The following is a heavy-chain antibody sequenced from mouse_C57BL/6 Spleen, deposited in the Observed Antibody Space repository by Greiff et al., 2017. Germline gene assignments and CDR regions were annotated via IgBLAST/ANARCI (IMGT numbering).Heavy chain of an antibody. Sequence: VQVVESGAELARPGASVKLSCKASGYTFTSYGISWVKQRTGQGLEWIGEIYPRSGNTYYNEKFKGKATLTADKSSSTAYMELRSLTSEDAAVYFCARSSSYAMDYWGQGTSVTVSS. CDR3: ARSSSYAMDY. CDR2: IYPRSGNT. D-gene: IGHD1-1*01. V-gene: IGHV1-81*01. J-gene: IGHJ4*01. CDR1: GYTFTSYG.